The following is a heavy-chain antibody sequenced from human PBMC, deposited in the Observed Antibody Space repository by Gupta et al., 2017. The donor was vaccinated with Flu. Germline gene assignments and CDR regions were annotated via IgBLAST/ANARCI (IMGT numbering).Heavy chain of an antibody. CDR2: IYASEAT. CDR3: ARVRSGGNWFDS. CDR1: GDSITSGDYY. D-gene: IGHD2-15*01. J-gene: IGHJ5*01. V-gene: IGHV4-61*02. Sequence: QVRPQESGPGLVKPLQTLSLTCTVSGDSITSGDYYWNWVRQPAGKGLEWIGRIYASEATYYNAALNGRVTMSIETSKNQLSLKLISVTAADTAVYYCARVRSGGNWFDSWGQGTLVTVSS.